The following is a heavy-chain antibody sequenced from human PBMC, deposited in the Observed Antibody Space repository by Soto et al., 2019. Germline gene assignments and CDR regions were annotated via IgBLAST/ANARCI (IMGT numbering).Heavy chain of an antibody. J-gene: IGHJ4*02. D-gene: IGHD3-22*01. CDR1: GFTFSSYS. V-gene: IGHV3-21*01. Sequence: EVQLVESGGGLVKPGGSLRLSCAASGFTFSSYSMNWVRQAPGKGLEWVSSISSSSSYIYYADSVKGRFTISRGNAKNSLYLQMNSLRAEDTAVYYCATGEYYYDSSGYYYCWGQGTLVTVSS. CDR2: ISSSSSYI. CDR3: ATGEYYYDSSGYYYC.